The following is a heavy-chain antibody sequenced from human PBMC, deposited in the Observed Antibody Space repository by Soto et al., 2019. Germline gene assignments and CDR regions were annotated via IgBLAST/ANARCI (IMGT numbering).Heavy chain of an antibody. D-gene: IGHD4-17*01. CDR2: IWYDGSNK. V-gene: IGHV3-33*01. Sequence: QVQLVESGGGVVQPGRSLRLSCAASGFTFSSYGMHWVRQAPGKGLEWVAVIWYDGSNKYYADSVKGRFTISRDNSKNTLYLHMNSLRAEDTAVYYCARDQAVLPDYWGQGTLVTVSS. CDR1: GFTFSSYG. CDR3: ARDQAVLPDY. J-gene: IGHJ4*02.